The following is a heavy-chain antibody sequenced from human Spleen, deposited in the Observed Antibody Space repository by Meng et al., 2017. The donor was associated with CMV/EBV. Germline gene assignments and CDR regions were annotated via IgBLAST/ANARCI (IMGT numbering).Heavy chain of an antibody. D-gene: IGHD2-2*01. Sequence: GESLKISCAASGFTFTSYGMHWVRQAPGKGLEWVAFIRYDGSNKYYADSVKGRFTISRDNAKTSVYLQMNSLRAEDTALYFCARERLYQPLWGDALDIWGQGTMVTVSS. CDR2: IRYDGSNK. J-gene: IGHJ3*02. CDR1: GFTFTSYG. CDR3: ARERLYQPLWGDALDI. V-gene: IGHV3-30*02.